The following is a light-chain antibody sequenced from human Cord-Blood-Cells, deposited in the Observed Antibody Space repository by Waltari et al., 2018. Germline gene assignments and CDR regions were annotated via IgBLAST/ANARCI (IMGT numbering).Light chain of an antibody. Sequence: EIVMTQSPATLSVSPGERATLSCRASQSVSSNLAWYQQKPGQAPRLLIYVASTRATGIPARFSGSGPGTEFTLTISSLQSEDFAVYYCQQYNNWPRTFGQGTKVEIK. J-gene: IGKJ1*01. CDR2: VAS. V-gene: IGKV3-15*01. CDR1: QSVSSN. CDR3: QQYNNWPRT.